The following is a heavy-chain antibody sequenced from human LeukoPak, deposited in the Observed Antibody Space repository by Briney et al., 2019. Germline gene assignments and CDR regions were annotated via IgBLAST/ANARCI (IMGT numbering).Heavy chain of an antibody. Sequence: ASVKVSCKASGYTFTSYGISWVLQAPGQGLEWMGWISAYNGNTNYAQKLQGRVTMTTDTSTSTAYMELRNLRSDDTAVYYCARGFGGARYYYYGMDVWGQGTTVTVSS. J-gene: IGHJ6*02. D-gene: IGHD3-10*01. V-gene: IGHV1-18*01. CDR2: ISAYNGNT. CDR3: ARGFGGARYYYYGMDV. CDR1: GYTFTSYG.